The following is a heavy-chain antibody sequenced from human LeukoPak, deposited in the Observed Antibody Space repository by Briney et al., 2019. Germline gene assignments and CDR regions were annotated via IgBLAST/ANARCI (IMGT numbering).Heavy chain of an antibody. V-gene: IGHV1-8*03. D-gene: IGHD3-10*01. CDR1: GYTFTSYD. CDR3: ARAMVRGVIKPSTPGY. J-gene: IGHJ4*02. CDR2: MNPNSGNT. Sequence: GASVKVSCKASGYTFTSYDINWVRQATGQGLEWMGWMNPNSGNTGYAQKFQGRVTITRNTSISTAYMELSSLRSEDTAVYYCARAMVRGVIKPSTPGYWGQGTLVTVSS.